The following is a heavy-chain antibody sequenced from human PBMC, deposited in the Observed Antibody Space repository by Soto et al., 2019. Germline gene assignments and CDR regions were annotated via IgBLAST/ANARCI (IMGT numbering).Heavy chain of an antibody. CDR3: AKGRGYCMSTSCYVGSDY. J-gene: IGHJ4*02. D-gene: IGHD2-2*01. V-gene: IGHV3-23*01. Sequence: EVQLLESGGGLVQPGGSLRLSCAASGFTFSSYAMSWVRQAPGKGLEWVSAISGSGGSTYYADSVKGRFTISRDNSKNSLYLQRNSLRAEDTAVYYCAKGRGYCMSTSCYVGSDYWGQGTLVTVSS. CDR1: GFTFSSYA. CDR2: ISGSGGST.